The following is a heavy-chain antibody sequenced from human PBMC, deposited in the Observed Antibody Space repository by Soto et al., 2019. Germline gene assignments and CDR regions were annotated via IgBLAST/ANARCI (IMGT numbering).Heavy chain of an antibody. J-gene: IGHJ6*02. D-gene: IGHD3-10*01. CDR1: GFTFSSYA. V-gene: IGHV3-30-3*01. CDR3: ARGGGVRMVRGVIIMRDYYYGMDV. Sequence: ESGGGVVQPGRSLRLSCAASGFTFSSYAMHWVRQAPGKGLEWVAVISYDGSNKYYADSVKGRFTISRDNSKNTLYLQMNSLRAEDTAVYYCARGGGVRMVRGVIIMRDYYYGMDVWGQGTTVTVSS. CDR2: ISYDGSNK.